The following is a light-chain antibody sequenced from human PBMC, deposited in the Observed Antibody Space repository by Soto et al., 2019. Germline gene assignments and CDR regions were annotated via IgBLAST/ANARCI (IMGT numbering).Light chain of an antibody. V-gene: IGKV2-30*02. CDR1: QILVHRDGIAY. Sequence: DFVMTHSPLSLPFTLEQPSSISCSXIQILVHRDGIAYFSWFQQRPGRSPRRLIYKVSNRDSGVPARFSGSGSGTDFALKISRVEAEDVGVYYCMQGTHWPITFGQGTRLEIK. J-gene: IGKJ5*01. CDR3: MQGTHWPIT. CDR2: KVS.